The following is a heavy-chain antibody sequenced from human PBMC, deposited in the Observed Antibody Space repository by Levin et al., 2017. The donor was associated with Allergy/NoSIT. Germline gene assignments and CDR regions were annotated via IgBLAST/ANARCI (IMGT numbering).Heavy chain of an antibody. J-gene: IGHJ3*02. V-gene: IGHV4-39*01. CDR2: IFYSGSS. D-gene: IGHD6-13*01. CDR3: ARHAIAAAVDAFDI. CDR1: GGSISSSSYY. Sequence: SESLSLTCTVSGGSISSSSYYWGWIRQPPGKGLEWIGSIFYSGSSYYNPSLKSRVTISVDTSKNQFSLKLSSVTAADTAVYYCARHAIAAAVDAFDIWGQGTMVTVSS.